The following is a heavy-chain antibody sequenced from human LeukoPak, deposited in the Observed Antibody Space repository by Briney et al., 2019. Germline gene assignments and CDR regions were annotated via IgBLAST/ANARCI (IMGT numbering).Heavy chain of an antibody. Sequence: SETLSLTCTVSGGSISSYYWSWIRQPPGKGLEWIGYIYYSGSTYYNPSLKSRVTISVDTSKNQFSLKLSSVTAADTAVYYCARDCGSYGRRGWFDPWGQGTLVTVSS. J-gene: IGHJ5*02. CDR2: IYYSGST. V-gene: IGHV4-59*12. CDR1: GGSISSYY. CDR3: ARDCGSYGRRGWFDP. D-gene: IGHD5-18*01.